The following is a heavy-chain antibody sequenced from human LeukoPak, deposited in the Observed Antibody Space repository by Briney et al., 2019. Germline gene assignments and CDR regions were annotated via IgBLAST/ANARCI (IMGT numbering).Heavy chain of an antibody. D-gene: IGHD6-13*01. V-gene: IGHV1-2*02. J-gene: IGHJ4*02. CDR2: INPNSGGT. Sequence: ASVKVSCKASGYTFTSYGISWVRQAPGQGLEWMGWINPNSGGTNYAQKFQGRVTMTRDTSISTAYMELSRLRSDDTAVYYCALGIAAAGNLDYWGQGTLVTVSS. CDR1: GYTFTSYG. CDR3: ALGIAAAGNLDY.